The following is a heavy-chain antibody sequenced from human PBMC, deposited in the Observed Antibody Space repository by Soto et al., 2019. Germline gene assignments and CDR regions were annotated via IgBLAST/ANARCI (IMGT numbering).Heavy chain of an antibody. V-gene: IGHV1-69*06. D-gene: IGHD5-12*01. CDR1: GGTLSKFG. Sequence: QVQLVQSGAELRQPGSSVRVSCKASGGTLSKFGIAWFRQAPGQRPEWMGNILPIFDEPTYAFTLKNRHNVVGGKSNEVVYMELGSLPYEDTSIYYCAKDRPYNLRGYIRHHDASDVWGQGT. CDR3: AKDRPYNLRGYIRHHDASDV. J-gene: IGHJ3*01. CDR2: ILPIFDEP.